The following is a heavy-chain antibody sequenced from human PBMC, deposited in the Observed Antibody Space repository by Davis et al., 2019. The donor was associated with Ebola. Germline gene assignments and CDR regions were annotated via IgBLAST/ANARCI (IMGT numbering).Heavy chain of an antibody. CDR2: TYYTSKWYN. D-gene: IGHD5-12*01. CDR3: ARGWLRSKFDY. J-gene: IGHJ4*02. Sequence: HPSETLSLTCAISGDSVSGTSGAWNWIRQSPSRGLEWLGRTYYTSKWYNDYAESVKSRITINPDTSKNQLSLQVNSVTPEDTAVYYCARGWLRSKFDYWGRGTLVTVSS. CDR1: GDSVSGTSGA. V-gene: IGHV6-1*01.